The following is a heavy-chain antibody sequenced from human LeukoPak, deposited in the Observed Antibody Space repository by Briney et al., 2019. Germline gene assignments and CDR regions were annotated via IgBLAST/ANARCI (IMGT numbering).Heavy chain of an antibody. J-gene: IGHJ4*02. CDR3: ARLGYCSRGTCYGLDR. D-gene: IGHD2-15*01. V-gene: IGHV3-74*01. CDR1: GFTFSDSW. CDR2: IDADGGNI. Sequence: GGSLRLSCVASGFTFSDSWMYWVRQVPGEGLVWVSRIDADGGNIGYADSVRGRFAISRDTAKNTLYLEMNSLRAEDAGVYYCARLGYCSRGTCYGLDRWGQGTLVTVSS.